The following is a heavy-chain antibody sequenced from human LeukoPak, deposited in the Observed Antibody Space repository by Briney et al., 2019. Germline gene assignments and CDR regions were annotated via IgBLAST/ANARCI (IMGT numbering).Heavy chain of an antibody. J-gene: IGHJ5*02. D-gene: IGHD6-6*01. V-gene: IGHV2-5*01. Sequence: SGATLVKPTQTLTLTCTFSGFSLSTSGVGVGWIRQPPGKALEWLALIYWNDDKRYSPSLKSRLTITKDTSKNQVVLTMTNMDPVDTATYYCARCRVSEWFDPWGQGTLVTVSS. CDR3: ARCRVSEWFDP. CDR2: IYWNDDK. CDR1: GFSLSTSGVG.